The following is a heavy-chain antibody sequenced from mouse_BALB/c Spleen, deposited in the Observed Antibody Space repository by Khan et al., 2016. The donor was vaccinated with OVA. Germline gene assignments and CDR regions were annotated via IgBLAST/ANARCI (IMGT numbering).Heavy chain of an antibody. CDR2: INYSGNT. J-gene: IGHJ3*01. D-gene: IGHD2-4*01. Sequence: EVQLQESGPGLVKPSQSLSLTCTVTGYSITSEYAWNWIRQFPGNKLEWMGYINYSGNTRFNPSLTSRASITRDTSKNQFFLLLNSVTTEDTATYYCARKDYYDYDPFPYWGQGTLVTVSA. CDR3: ARKDYYDYDPFPY. CDR1: GYSITSEYA. V-gene: IGHV3-2*02.